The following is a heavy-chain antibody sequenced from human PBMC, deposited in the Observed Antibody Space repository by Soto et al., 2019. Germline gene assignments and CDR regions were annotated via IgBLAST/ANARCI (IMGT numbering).Heavy chain of an antibody. CDR1: GFTFRSYA. CDR2: ISGSGGTA. J-gene: IGHJ4*02. V-gene: IGHV3-23*01. CDR3: AKGREQNWNFDY. D-gene: IGHD1-1*01. Sequence: EVQLLESGGGSVQPGGSLRLSCAASGFTFRSYAIHWVRRPPGKGLEWVSSISGSGGTAYYADSVKGRFSISRDSLVNTIYRQMNSLRAEDTAVYYCAKGREQNWNFDYGGEGTLVTVSP.